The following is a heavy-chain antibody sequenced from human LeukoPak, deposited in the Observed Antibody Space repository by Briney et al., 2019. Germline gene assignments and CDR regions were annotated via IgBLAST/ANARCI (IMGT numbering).Heavy chain of an antibody. CDR3: TRDRWVWVRVYYYYMDV. CDR2: IRSKAYGGTT. J-gene: IGHJ6*03. Sequence: GGSLRLSCTASGFTFGDYAMSWFRQAPGKGLEWVGFIRSKAYGGTTEYAASVKGRFTISRDDSKSIAYLQMNSLKTEDTAVYYCTRDRWVWVRVYYYYMDVWGKGTTVTVSS. V-gene: IGHV3-49*03. D-gene: IGHD3-10*01. CDR1: GFTFGDYA.